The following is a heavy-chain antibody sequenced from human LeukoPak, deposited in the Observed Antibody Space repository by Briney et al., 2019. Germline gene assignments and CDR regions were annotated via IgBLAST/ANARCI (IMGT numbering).Heavy chain of an antibody. CDR3: ARDLRLGYYDSSSYFDY. J-gene: IGHJ4*02. V-gene: IGHV4-38-2*02. D-gene: IGHD3-22*01. CDR1: GYSISSGYY. Sequence: SETLSLTCTVSGYSISSGYYWGWIRQPPGKGLEWIGSIYHSGSTYYNPSLKSRVTISVDTSKNQFSLKLSSVTAADTAVYYCARDLRLGYYDSSSYFDYWGQGTLVTVSS. CDR2: IYHSGST.